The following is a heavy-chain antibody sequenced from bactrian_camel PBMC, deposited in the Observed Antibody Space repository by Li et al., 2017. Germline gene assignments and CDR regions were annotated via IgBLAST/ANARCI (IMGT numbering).Heavy chain of an antibody. CDR1: GFSYSPN. V-gene: IGHV3S53*01. J-gene: IGHJ4*01. CDR3: ATGCAGGSGLDRRYTY. D-gene: IGHD5*01. CDR2: INSETLT. Sequence: HVQLVESGGASVQTGGSLTLPCVASGFSYSPNMAWFRQAPGKEREAIASINSETLTNYADSVKGRFTISQDKAKNTLYLQMNSLKYEDTAMYSCATGCAGGSGLDRRYTYWGQGTQVTVS.